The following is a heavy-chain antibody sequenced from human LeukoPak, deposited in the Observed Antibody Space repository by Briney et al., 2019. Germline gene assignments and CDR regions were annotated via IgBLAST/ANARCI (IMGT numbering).Heavy chain of an antibody. J-gene: IGHJ4*02. CDR2: INWNGGST. Sequence: GGSLRLSCAASGFTFDDYGMSWVRQAPGKGLEWVSGINWNGGSTGYADSVKGRFTISRDNAKNSLYLQMNSLRAEDTALYYCARALPYIVGATLPDYWGQGTLVTVSS. V-gene: IGHV3-20*04. CDR1: GFTFDDYG. CDR3: ARALPYIVGATLPDY. D-gene: IGHD1-26*01.